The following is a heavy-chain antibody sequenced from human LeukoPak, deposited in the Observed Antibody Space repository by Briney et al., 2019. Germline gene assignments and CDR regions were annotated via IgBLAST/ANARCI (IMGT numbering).Heavy chain of an antibody. J-gene: IGHJ4*02. V-gene: IGHV4-59*08. CDR3: ARRGYASSWSFDY. CDR2: IYYSGST. D-gene: IGHD6-13*01. Sequence: SETLSLTCTVSGGSISGYYWNWVRQPPGKGLEWIGYIYYSGSTKYNPSLKSRVTISVDTSKNQFSMKLSSVTAADTAVYYCARRGYASSWSFDYWGQGTLVTVSS. CDR1: GGSISGYY.